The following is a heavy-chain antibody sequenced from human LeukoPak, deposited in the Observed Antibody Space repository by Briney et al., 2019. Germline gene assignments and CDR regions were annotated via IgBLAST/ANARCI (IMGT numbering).Heavy chain of an antibody. CDR3: ARGRIYGDY. J-gene: IGHJ4*02. CDR2: IYYSGST. D-gene: IGHD4-17*01. CDR1: GGSISSYY. Sequence: SETLSRTCTVSGGSISSYYWSWIRQPPGKGLEWIGYIYYSGSTNYNPSLKSRVTISVDTSKNQFSLKLSSVTAADTAVYYCARGRIYGDYWGQGTLVTVSS. V-gene: IGHV4-59*01.